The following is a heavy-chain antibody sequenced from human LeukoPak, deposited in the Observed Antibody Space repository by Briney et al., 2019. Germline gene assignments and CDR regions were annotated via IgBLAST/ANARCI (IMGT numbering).Heavy chain of an antibody. J-gene: IGHJ6*03. CDR1: GFTFSIYS. Sequence: GGSLRLSCATSGFTFSIYSMNWVRQAPGKGLEWVSSIGSSSSSIYYADSVKGRFTISRDNAKNSLYLQMNSLRAEDTAVYYCARGISHYYDSSLQVPTYMDVWGKGTTVTVSS. CDR3: ARGISHYYDSSLQVPTYMDV. CDR2: IGSSSSSI. V-gene: IGHV3-21*01. D-gene: IGHD3-22*01.